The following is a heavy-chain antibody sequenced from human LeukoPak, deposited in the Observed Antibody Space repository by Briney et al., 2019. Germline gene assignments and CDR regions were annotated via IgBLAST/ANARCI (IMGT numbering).Heavy chain of an antibody. D-gene: IGHD3-16*01. J-gene: IGHJ4*02. V-gene: IGHV4-39*01. CDR2: IYYSGTT. Sequence: SETLSLTCTVSGGSISSYYWGWIRQPPGKGLEWIGTIYYSGTTYYNPSLKSRVTISVDTSKNQFSLYLSSVTAADTAVYYCARHGGGPKLDYWGQGTLVTVSS. CDR1: GGSISSYY. CDR3: ARHGGGPKLDY.